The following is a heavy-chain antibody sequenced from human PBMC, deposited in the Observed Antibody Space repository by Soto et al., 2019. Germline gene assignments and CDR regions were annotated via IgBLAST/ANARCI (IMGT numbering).Heavy chain of an antibody. Sequence: SETLSLTCTVSGGSISSSSYYWGWIRQPPGKGLEWIGSIYYSGSTYYNPSLKSRVTISVDTSKNQFSLKLSSVTAADTAVYYCARDVLTGDPVDAFDIWGQGTMVTVSS. CDR1: GGSISSSSYY. V-gene: IGHV4-39*07. CDR3: ARDVLTGDPVDAFDI. D-gene: IGHD7-27*01. J-gene: IGHJ3*02. CDR2: IYYSGST.